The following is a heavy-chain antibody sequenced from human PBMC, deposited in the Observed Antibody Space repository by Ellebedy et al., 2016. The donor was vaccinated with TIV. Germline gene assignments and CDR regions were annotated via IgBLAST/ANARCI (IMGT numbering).Heavy chain of an antibody. V-gene: IGHV4-34*01. CDR2: INHSGST. D-gene: IGHD1-26*01. CDR3: ASRIVGATNAAFDI. CDR1: GGSFSGYY. Sequence: GSLRLSCAVYGGSFSGYYWSWIRQPPGKGLEWIGEINHSGSTNYNPSLKSRVTISVDTSKNQFSLKLSSVTAADTAVYYCASRIVGATNAAFDIWGQGTMVTVSS. J-gene: IGHJ3*02.